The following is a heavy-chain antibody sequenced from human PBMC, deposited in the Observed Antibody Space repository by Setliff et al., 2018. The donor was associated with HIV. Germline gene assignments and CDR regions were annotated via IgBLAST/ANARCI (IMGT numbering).Heavy chain of an antibody. D-gene: IGHD2-21*02. CDR3: ARGQGCGGGCHYAFEM. J-gene: IGHJ3*02. Sequence: SETLSLTCTVSGGSISSYYWSWIRQPPGKGLEWIGYIYYSGSTNYNPSLQSRVTISVDMSKNQFSLNLNSVTAADTAVYYCARGQGCGGGCHYAFEMWGQGTMVTVSS. CDR1: GGSISSYY. V-gene: IGHV4-59*08. CDR2: IYYSGST.